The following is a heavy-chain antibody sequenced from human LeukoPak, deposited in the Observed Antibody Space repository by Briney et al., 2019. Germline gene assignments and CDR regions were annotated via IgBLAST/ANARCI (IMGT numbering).Heavy chain of an antibody. D-gene: IGHD3-3*01. V-gene: IGHV3-7*01. J-gene: IGHJ4*02. CDR3: ARDGFWSDHFDY. CDR2: IKQDGSEK. CDR1: GFTFGDYS. Sequence: GGSLRLSCTASGFTFGDYSMSWVRQAPGKGLEWVANIKQDGSEKYYVDSVKGRFTISRDNAKNSLYLQMNSLRAEDTAVYYCARDGFWSDHFDYWGQGTLVTVSS.